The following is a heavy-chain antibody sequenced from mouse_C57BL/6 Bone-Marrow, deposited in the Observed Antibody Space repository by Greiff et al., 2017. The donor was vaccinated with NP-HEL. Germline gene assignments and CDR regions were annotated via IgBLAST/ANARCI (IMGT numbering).Heavy chain of an antibody. CDR2: INPGSGGT. Sequence: VKLMESGAELVRPGTSVKVSCKASGYAFTNYLIEWVKQRPGQGLEWIGVINPGSGGTNYNEKFKGKATLTADKSSSTAYMQLSSLTSEDSAVYFCAKGANYAMDYWGQGTSVTVSS. V-gene: IGHV1-54*01. CDR1: GYAFTNYL. J-gene: IGHJ4*01. CDR3: AKGANYAMDY.